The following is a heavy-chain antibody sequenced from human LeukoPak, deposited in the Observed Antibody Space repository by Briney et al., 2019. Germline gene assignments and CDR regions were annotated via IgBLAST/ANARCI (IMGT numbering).Heavy chain of an antibody. CDR1: GFTFSNFA. CDR2: VSYDGDNE. V-gene: IGHV3-30-3*01. Sequence: GGSLRLSCAASGFTFSNFAMHWVRQAPGKGLEWVAVVSYDGDNEYYADSVKGQFTISRDNSKDRLYLQMNSLRPEDTAMYYCARVRGGRSWYYYGMDVWGRGTTVTVSS. CDR3: ARVRGGRSWYYYGMDV. J-gene: IGHJ6*02. D-gene: IGHD3-16*01.